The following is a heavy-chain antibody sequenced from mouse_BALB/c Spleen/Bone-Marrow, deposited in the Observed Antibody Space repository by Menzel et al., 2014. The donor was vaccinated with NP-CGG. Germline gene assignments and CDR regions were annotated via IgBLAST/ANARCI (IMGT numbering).Heavy chain of an antibody. CDR1: GYTFTSYW. CDR3: TRRLTGSYAMDY. CDR2: IYPSDSYT. Sequence: VNLMESGAELVRPSVSVKPSCKASGYTFTSYWINWVKQRPGQGLEWIGNIYPSDSYTNYNQKFKDKATLTVDKSSSTAYMQLSSPTSEDSAVYYCTRRLTGSYAMDYWDQGASVAVSS. D-gene: IGHD4-1*01. V-gene: IGHV1-69*02. J-gene: IGHJ4*01.